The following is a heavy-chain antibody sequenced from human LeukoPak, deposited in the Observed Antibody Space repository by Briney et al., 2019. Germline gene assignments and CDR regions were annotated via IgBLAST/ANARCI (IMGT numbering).Heavy chain of an antibody. CDR3: ARLSSSWYSTFDY. D-gene: IGHD6-13*01. J-gene: IGHJ4*02. V-gene: IGHV5-51*01. CDR2: IYPGDSDT. CDR1: GYSFSSYW. Sequence: GESLKISCRGSGYSFSSYWIGWVRQMPGKGLGWMGIIYPGDSDTRYSPSFQGQVTISADKSISTAYLQWSSLKASDTAMYYCARLSSSWYSTFDYWGQGTLVTVSS.